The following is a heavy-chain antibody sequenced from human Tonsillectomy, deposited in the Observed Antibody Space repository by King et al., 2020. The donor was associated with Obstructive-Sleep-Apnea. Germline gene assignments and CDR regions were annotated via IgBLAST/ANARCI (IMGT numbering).Heavy chain of an antibody. CDR1: GGSFSSYNYN. D-gene: IGHD1-26*01. J-gene: IGHJ3*02. CDR2: IYFTGYA. CDR3: ASFLVAAPVLGAFHI. Sequence: QLQESGPGLVKPSETLSLTCTVFGGSFSSYNYNWGWIRQSPGKGLGWIGNIYFTGYAYCSPSLKSRVTILIDTFKNLFSCKLNFVTAADTAVYFCASFLVAAPVLGAFHIWGQGTMVTVSS. V-gene: IGHV4-39*07.